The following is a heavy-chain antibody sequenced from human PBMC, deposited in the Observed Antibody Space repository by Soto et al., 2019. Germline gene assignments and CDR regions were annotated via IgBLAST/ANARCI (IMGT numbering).Heavy chain of an antibody. CDR2: ISATGGSY. CDR3: AKDRGYSYGYGFDY. J-gene: IGHJ4*02. D-gene: IGHD5-18*01. V-gene: IGHV3-23*01. Sequence: EVQLLESGGGLVQPGGSLRLSCAASGFTFTSYATAWVRQVPGKGLEWVSTISATGGSYYYAGSVKGRFTITRDNSKSTVYLQMNSLRDEDTALYYCAKDRGYSYGYGFDYWVKGTLVTVSS. CDR1: GFTFTSYA.